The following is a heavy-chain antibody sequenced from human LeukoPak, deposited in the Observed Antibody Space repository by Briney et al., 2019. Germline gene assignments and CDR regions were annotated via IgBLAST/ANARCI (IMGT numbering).Heavy chain of an antibody. CDR2: ISYDGSNK. V-gene: IGHV3-30-3*01. CDR1: GFTFSSYA. J-gene: IGHJ5*02. Sequence: HPGGSLRLSCAASGFTFSSYAMHWVRQAPGKGLEWVAVISYDGSNKYYADSVKGRFTISRDNSKNTLYLQMNSLRAEDTAVYYCARGPREDSPWNWFDPWGQGTLVTVSS. CDR3: ARGPREDSPWNWFDP. D-gene: IGHD6-6*01.